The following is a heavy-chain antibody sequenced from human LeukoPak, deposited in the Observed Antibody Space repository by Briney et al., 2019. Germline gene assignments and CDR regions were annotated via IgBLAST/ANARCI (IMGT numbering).Heavy chain of an antibody. CDR3: AREGSSST. CDR1: GFTFSNYA. V-gene: IGHV3-21*01. Sequence: GGSLRLSCAASGFTFSNYAMNWVRQAPGKGLEWVSSFGTRSSSIYYAHSVTGRFIVSRDNAKNSLYLQMNSLRAEDTAVYYCAREGSSSTWGQGTLVTVSS. D-gene: IGHD6-13*01. J-gene: IGHJ4*02. CDR2: FGTRSSSI.